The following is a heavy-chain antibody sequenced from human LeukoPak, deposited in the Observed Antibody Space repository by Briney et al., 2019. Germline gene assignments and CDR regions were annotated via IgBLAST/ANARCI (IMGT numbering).Heavy chain of an antibody. D-gene: IGHD4/OR15-4a*01. CDR3: ARDDDYGDRRYFDY. J-gene: IGHJ4*02. CDR1: GFTFSSYA. CDR2: IWYDGSNK. V-gene: IGHV3-33*08. Sequence: GGSLRLSCAASGFTFSSYAMSWVRQAPGKGLEWVAAIWYDGSNKYYTDSVKGRFTISRDNSKDTLYLQMNSLRAEDTAAYYCARDDDYGDRRYFDYWGQGTLVTVSS.